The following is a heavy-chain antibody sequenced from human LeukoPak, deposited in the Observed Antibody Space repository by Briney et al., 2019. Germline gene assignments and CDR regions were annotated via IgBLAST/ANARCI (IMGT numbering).Heavy chain of an antibody. Sequence: PSQTLSLTCSVSGDSISIGDYRWSWIRQSPGKGLEWIGYIYYIGTAYYNPSLRSRVALSADTSKNQFSLKLSSVTAADTAVYYCARSYDFWSGPSSLWGQGTLVTVSS. CDR1: GDSISIGDYR. CDR3: ARSYDFWSGPSSL. CDR2: IYYIGTA. V-gene: IGHV4-30-4*01. J-gene: IGHJ4*02. D-gene: IGHD3-3*01.